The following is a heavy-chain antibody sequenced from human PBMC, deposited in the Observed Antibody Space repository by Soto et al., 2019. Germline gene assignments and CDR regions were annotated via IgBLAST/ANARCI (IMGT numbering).Heavy chain of an antibody. D-gene: IGHD3-22*01. Sequence: QVQLQESGPGLVKPSQTLSLTCTVSGGSISSGGYYWSWIRQHPGKGLEWIGYIYYSGSTYYNPSPKSRVTISVDTSKNQFSLKLSSVTAADTAVYYCARDDSSGPDAFDIWGQGTMVTVSS. V-gene: IGHV4-31*03. J-gene: IGHJ3*02. CDR2: IYYSGST. CDR3: ARDDSSGPDAFDI. CDR1: GGSISSGGYY.